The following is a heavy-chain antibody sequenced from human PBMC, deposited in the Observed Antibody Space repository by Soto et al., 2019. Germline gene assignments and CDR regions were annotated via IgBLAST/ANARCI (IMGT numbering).Heavy chain of an antibody. CDR1: GYTFTSYY. D-gene: IGHD1-1*01. J-gene: IGHJ4*02. V-gene: IGHV1-46*01. Sequence: ASVKVSCKASGYTFTSYYIHWVRQAPGQGLEWMGIINPIGGSADYAQNFQGRVTMTRDTSPSTVYMELSSLRSEDTAVYYCARQELDVNRGFDYWGQGTLVTVSS. CDR3: ARQELDVNRGFDY. CDR2: INPIGGSA.